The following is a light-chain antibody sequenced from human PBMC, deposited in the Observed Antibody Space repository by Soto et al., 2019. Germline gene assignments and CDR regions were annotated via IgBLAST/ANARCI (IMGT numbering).Light chain of an antibody. Sequence: DIVLTQSPDPLAVSLGERATINCKSSQSVFSSSNNNNFLAWYQQKAGQPPKLRLYWASTREYGVPDRFRGGGSGTDFTLSISSLLAEDGSVYFCRPYYSSPPLVGRGAKVEI. CDR2: WAS. V-gene: IGKV4-1*01. J-gene: IGKJ1*01. CDR1: QSVFSSSNNNNF. CDR3: RPYYSSPPL.